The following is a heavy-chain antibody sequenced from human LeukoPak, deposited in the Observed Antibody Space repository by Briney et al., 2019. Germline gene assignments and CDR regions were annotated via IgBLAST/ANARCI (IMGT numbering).Heavy chain of an antibody. CDR1: GGSFSSYY. J-gene: IGHJ4*02. D-gene: IGHD4-17*01. Sequence: PSETLSLTCAVYGGSFSSYYWSWIRQPPGKGLEWIGEIYHSGSTNYNPSLKSRVTISVDTSKNQFSLNLTSVTAADTAVFYCARQGYADFSPRPFDYWGQGTLVTVSS. CDR2: IYHSGST. CDR3: ARQGYADFSPRPFDY. V-gene: IGHV4-34*01.